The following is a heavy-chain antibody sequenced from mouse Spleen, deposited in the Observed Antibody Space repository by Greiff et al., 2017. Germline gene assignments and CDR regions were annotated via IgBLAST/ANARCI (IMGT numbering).Heavy chain of an antibody. CDR1: GYTFTSYW. D-gene: IGHD1-1*01. CDR3: ARSLVINAMDD. CDR2: IDPSDSYT. J-gene: IGHJ4*01. Sequence: QVQLQQPGAELVKPGASVKLSCKASGYTFTSYWMHWVKQRPGQGLEWIGEIDPSDSYTNYNQKFKGKATLTVDKSSSTAYMQLSSLTSEDSAVYYCARSLVINAMDDWGQGTAVTVSS. V-gene: IGHV1-69*02.